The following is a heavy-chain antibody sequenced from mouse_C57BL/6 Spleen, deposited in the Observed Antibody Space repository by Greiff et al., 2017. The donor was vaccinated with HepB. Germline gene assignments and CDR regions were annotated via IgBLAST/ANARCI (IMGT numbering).Heavy chain of an antibody. Sequence: VQLQQSGPELVKPGASVKISCTASGYSFTGYYMNWVKQSPEKSLEWIGEINPSTGGTTYNQKFKAKATLTVDKSSSTAYMQLKSLTSEDSAVYYCARGSPRWFAYWGQGTLVTVSA. CDR3: ARGSPRWFAY. CDR1: GYSFTGYY. CDR2: INPSTGGT. J-gene: IGHJ3*01. V-gene: IGHV1-42*01.